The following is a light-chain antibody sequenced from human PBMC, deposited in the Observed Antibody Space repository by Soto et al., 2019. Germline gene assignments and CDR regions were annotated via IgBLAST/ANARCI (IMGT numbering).Light chain of an antibody. CDR2: DAS. CDR1: QRISSW. Sequence: DIQMTQSPSTLSASVGDRVTITCRASQRISSWLAWYQQKPGKAPKLLIYDASSLENWVPSRFSGSGSGTEFTITISTLQPDDFATYYCQQYTSYGIYTFGQGTKLEIK. V-gene: IGKV1-5*01. J-gene: IGKJ2*01. CDR3: QQYTSYGIYT.